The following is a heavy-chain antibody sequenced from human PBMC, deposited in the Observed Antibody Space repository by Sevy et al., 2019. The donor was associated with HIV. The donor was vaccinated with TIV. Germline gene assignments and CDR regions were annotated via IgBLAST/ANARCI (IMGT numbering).Heavy chain of an antibody. CDR1: GFTFSSYG. CDR2: ISYDGSNK. D-gene: IGHD3-16*01. CDR3: AKDGRGSLYYYYYGMDV. Sequence: GGCLRLSCAASGFTFSSYGMHWVRQAPGKGLEWVAVISYDGSNKYYADSVKGRLTISRDNSKNTLYLQMNSLRAEDTAVYYCAKDGRGSLYYYYYGMDVWGQGTTVTVSS. J-gene: IGHJ6*02. V-gene: IGHV3-30*18.